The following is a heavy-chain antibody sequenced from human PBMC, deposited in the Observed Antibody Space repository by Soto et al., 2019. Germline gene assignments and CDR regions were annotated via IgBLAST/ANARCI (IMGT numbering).Heavy chain of an antibody. D-gene: IGHD6-19*01. CDR1: GFNFKKFA. Sequence: EVQLLESGGGVVQPGGSLRLSCVASGFNFKKFAMAWVRQAPGEGLEWVSGISCCGGSTSYADSVKGRFSIARDDSKNTLSLQMNSRRVEDTAQYYCAKDDGEQWLVPHLDNWGQGTLVTVS. CDR2: ISCCGGST. CDR3: AKDDGEQWLVPHLDN. J-gene: IGHJ4*02. V-gene: IGHV3-23*01.